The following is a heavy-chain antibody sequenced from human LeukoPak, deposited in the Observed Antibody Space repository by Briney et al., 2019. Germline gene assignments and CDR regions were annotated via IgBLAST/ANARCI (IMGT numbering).Heavy chain of an antibody. Sequence: GGSLRLSCAASGFTFDDYGMCWVRQAPGKGLEWVSGINWNGGSTGYADSVKGRFTISRDNAKNSLYLQMNSLRAEDTALYYCARLEPFSGYSSSWYGGYDYWGQGTLVTVSS. J-gene: IGHJ4*02. V-gene: IGHV3-20*04. D-gene: IGHD6-13*01. CDR3: ARLEPFSGYSSSWYGGYDY. CDR2: INWNGGST. CDR1: GFTFDDYG.